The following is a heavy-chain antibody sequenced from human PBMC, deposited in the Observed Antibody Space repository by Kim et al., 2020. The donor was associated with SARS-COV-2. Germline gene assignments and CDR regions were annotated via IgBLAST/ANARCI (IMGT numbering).Heavy chain of an antibody. CDR3: ARDIGSGSYPPTYGMDV. V-gene: IGHV4-31*03. Sequence: SETLSLTCTVSGGSISSGGYYWSWIRQHPGKGLEWIGYIYYSGSTYYNPSLKSRVTISVDTSKNQFSLKLSSVTAADTAVYYCARDIGSGSYPPTYGMDVWGQGTTVTVSS. D-gene: IGHD3-10*01. J-gene: IGHJ6*02. CDR2: IYYSGST. CDR1: GGSISSGGYY.